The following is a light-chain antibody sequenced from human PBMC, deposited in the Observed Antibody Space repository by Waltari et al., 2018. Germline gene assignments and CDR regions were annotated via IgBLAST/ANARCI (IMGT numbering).Light chain of an antibody. CDR3: QQHYLTPWT. V-gene: IGKV4-1*01. Sequence: SVLYSSNNENFLTWYQQKPGQPPKLLIYWASTRESGVPDRFSGSGSGTEFTLTISSLQAEDVAVYYCQQHYLTPWTFGQGTKVEI. CDR2: WAS. J-gene: IGKJ1*01. CDR1: SVLYSSNNENF.